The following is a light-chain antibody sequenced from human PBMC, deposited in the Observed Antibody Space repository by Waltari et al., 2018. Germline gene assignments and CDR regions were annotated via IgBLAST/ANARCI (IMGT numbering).Light chain of an antibody. CDR1: SNNVGNQG. V-gene: IGLV10-54*04. CDR2: RNN. CDR3: SAWDSSLRVYV. Sequence: QAGLTQPPSVSNGLRPTATLPCTGNSNNVGNQGAAWLQQHQGHPPKLLSYRNNNRPSGISERFSASRSGNTASLTITGLQPEDEADYYCSAWDSSLRVYVFGTGTKVTVL. J-gene: IGLJ1*01.